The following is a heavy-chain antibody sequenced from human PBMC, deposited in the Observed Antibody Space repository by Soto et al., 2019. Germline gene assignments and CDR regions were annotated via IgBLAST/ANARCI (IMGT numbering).Heavy chain of an antibody. CDR1: GFTFSSYA. J-gene: IGHJ6*02. CDR2: ISGSGGST. Sequence: EVQLLESGGGLVQPGGSLRLSCAASGFTFSSYAMSWVRQAPGKGLEWVSAISGSGGSTYYADSVKGRFTISRDNFKHALYLQMNSLGAADTAVYYCAKDGQYYYGAGSYSYYYYGLVVWGQWTKVTVSS. CDR3: AKDGQYYYGAGSYSYYYYGLVV. D-gene: IGHD3-10*01. V-gene: IGHV3-23*01.